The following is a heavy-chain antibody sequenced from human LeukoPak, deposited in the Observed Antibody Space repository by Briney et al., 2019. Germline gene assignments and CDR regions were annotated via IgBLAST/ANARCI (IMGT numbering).Heavy chain of an antibody. CDR2: IYYSGST. V-gene: IGHV4-59*01. CDR3: ARGSDNLYGPSRY. J-gene: IGHJ4*02. D-gene: IGHD3-10*01. CDR1: GGSISSYY. Sequence: SETLSLTCTVSGGSISSYYWSWIRQPPGKGLEWIGYIYYSGSTNYNPSLKSRVTISVDTSKNQLSLKLSSVTAADTAVYYCARGSDNLYGPSRYWGQGTLVTVSS.